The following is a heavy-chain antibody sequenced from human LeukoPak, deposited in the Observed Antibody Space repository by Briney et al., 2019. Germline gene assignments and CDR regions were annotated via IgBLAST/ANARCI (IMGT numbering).Heavy chain of an antibody. CDR1: GFTFSSYG. D-gene: IGHD7-27*01. CDR3: ARTMWGFDY. J-gene: IGHJ4*02. V-gene: IGHV3-33*01. Sequence: PGRSLRLSCAASGFTFSSYGMHWVRQAPGKGLEWVAVIWYDGSSKYYADSVKGRFTISKDKSKNTLYLQMNSLRVEDTAVYYCARTMWGFDYWGQGTLVTVSS. CDR2: IWYDGSSK.